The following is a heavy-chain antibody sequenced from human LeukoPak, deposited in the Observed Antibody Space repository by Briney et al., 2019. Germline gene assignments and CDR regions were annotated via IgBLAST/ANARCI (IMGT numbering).Heavy chain of an antibody. J-gene: IGHJ4*02. CDR3: ARREYLPPYYFDY. Sequence: SETLSLTCTVSGGSISSSGYYWGWIRQPPGKGLEWIGSIYYSGGTYYNPSLKSRVTISVDTSKNQFSLKLSSVTAADTAVYYCARREYLPPYYFDYWGQGTLVTVSS. V-gene: IGHV4-39*01. CDR1: GGSISSSGYY. CDR2: IYYSGGT. D-gene: IGHD6-6*01.